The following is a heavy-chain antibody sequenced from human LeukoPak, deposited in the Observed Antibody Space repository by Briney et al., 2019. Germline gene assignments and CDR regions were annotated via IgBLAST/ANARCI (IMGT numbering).Heavy chain of an antibody. Sequence: GGSLRLSCAASGFTFSSYAMHWVRQAPGKGLEWVAVIWYDGSNKYYADSVKGRFTISRDNSNNTLYLQMSSLRAEDTAVYYCVQQGSSNCYSRNDYWGQGTLVTVSS. D-gene: IGHD2-2*02. CDR2: IWYDGSNK. CDR3: VQQGSSNCYSRNDY. CDR1: GFTFSSYA. V-gene: IGHV3-30-3*01. J-gene: IGHJ4*02.